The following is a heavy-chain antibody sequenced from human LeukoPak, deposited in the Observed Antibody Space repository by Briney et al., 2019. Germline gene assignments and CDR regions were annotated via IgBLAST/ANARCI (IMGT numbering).Heavy chain of an antibody. CDR1: GFTFSSYA. J-gene: IGHJ4*02. Sequence: GRSLRLSCAASGFTFSSYAMHWVRQAPGKGLEWVAVISYDGSNKYYADSVKGRFTISRDNSKNTLYLQMNSLRAEDTAVYYCARASPSGGSGWYGYFDYWGQGTLVTVSS. V-gene: IGHV3-30-3*01. CDR2: ISYDGSNK. D-gene: IGHD6-19*01. CDR3: ARASPSGGSGWYGYFDY.